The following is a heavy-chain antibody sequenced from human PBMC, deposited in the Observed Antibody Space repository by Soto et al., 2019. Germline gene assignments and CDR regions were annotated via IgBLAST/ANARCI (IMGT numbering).Heavy chain of an antibody. V-gene: IGHV1-18*01. CDR1: GYTFTSYG. CDR2: ISAYNGNT. CDR3: ARAPRGYYARSGYYIG. Sequence: QVQLVQSGAEVKKPGASVKVSCKASGYTFTSYGISWVRQAPGQGLEWMGWISAYNGNTNYAQKLQGRVTMTTDTSTSTGYMELRSLRSDDTAGYYCARAPRGYYARSGYYIGWGQGTLVTVSS. J-gene: IGHJ4*02. D-gene: IGHD3-22*01.